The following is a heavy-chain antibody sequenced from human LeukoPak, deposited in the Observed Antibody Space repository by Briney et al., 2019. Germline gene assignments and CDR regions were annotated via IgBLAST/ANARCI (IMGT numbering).Heavy chain of an antibody. V-gene: IGHV1-18*01. Sequence: GASVKVSCKASGYTFTSYGISWVRQAPGQGLEWMGWISVYNGNTNYAQKFQGRVTITRDTSASTAYMELSSLRSEDTAVYYCARAPYGDLSPFDYWGQGTLVTVSS. CDR2: ISVYNGNT. CDR3: ARAPYGDLSPFDY. J-gene: IGHJ4*02. D-gene: IGHD4-17*01. CDR1: GYTFTSYG.